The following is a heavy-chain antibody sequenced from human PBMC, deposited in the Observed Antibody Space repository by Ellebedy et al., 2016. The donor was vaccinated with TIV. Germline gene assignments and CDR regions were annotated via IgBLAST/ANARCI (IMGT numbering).Heavy chain of an antibody. Sequence: AASVKVSCKASGYTFTAYYIHWVRQAPGQGLAWMGWINTSSGATNYAQKFQGRVSVARDTSFTTAYMELSRSTSDDTAMYYCARVKQILAQGQTYGLDVWGRGTTVTVSS. CDR1: GYTFTAYY. CDR2: INTSSGAT. J-gene: IGHJ6*02. CDR3: ARVKQILAQGQTYGLDV. D-gene: IGHD3-3*02. V-gene: IGHV1-2*02.